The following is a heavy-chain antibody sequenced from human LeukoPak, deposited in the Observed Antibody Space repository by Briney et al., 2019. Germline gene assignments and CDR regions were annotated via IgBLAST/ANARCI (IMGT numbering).Heavy chain of an antibody. D-gene: IGHD6-19*01. CDR1: GVSISSSSYY. CDR3: ARQGAVAANDY. Sequence: PSETLSLTPTVSGVSISSSSYYWGCTRQPPGKWMEWIGSIYYSGYTYYNPSLKSRVTISVDTSKNQFSLRLSSVTAADTAVYYCARQGAVAANDYWGQGTLVTVSS. CDR2: IYYSGYT. V-gene: IGHV4-39*01. J-gene: IGHJ4*02.